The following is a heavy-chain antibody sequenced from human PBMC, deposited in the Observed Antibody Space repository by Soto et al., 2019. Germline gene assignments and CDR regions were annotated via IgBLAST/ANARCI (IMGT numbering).Heavy chain of an antibody. CDR2: IYHSGST. Sequence: SASLTLSRAISGYSISSGYYGCWLRQPPGKGLEWIGSIYHSGSTYYNPSLKSRVTISVDTSKNQFSLKLSSVTAADTAVYYCAMGGYRLGAFDIWGQGKTV. CDR1: GYSISSGYY. J-gene: IGHJ3*02. D-gene: IGHD1-1*01. CDR3: AMGGYRLGAFDI. V-gene: IGHV4-38-2*01.